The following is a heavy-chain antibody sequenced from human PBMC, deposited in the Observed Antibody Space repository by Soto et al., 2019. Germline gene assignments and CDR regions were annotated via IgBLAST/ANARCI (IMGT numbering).Heavy chain of an antibody. CDR1: GFTFNNYE. J-gene: IGHJ4*02. CDR2: ISSSGSTI. D-gene: IGHD6-19*01. CDR3: ARSPHGYRTGWHPSLDY. Sequence: GGSLRLSCAASGFTFNNYEMNWVRQAPGKGLEWSSCISSSGSTIYYADSVKGRFTTSRDNAKNSLYLQMNSLRAEDTAVYYCARSPHGYRTGWHPSLDYCGQGTLVTVSS. V-gene: IGHV3-48*03.